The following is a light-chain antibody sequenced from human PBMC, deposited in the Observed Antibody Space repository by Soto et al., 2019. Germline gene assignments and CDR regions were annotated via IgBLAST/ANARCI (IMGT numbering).Light chain of an antibody. J-gene: IGKJ4*01. Sequence: DIQMTQSPASLSASVGDRVTTTCRASQSISSYLNWYQHKPGEAPRLLIYDASNLEAGVPSRFSGSGSGTHFTFTISSLQPEDIATYYCQQYDDLSALTFGGGTKVDI. CDR3: QQYDDLSALT. CDR1: QSISSY. V-gene: IGKV1-33*01. CDR2: DAS.